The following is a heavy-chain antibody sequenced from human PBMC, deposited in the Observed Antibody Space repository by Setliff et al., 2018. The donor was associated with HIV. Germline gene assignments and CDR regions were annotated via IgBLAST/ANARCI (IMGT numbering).Heavy chain of an antibody. CDR3: ARGLKPRGSLDY. Sequence: KTSETLSLSCAASGFPFSSYSMNWFRQAPGKGLEWIGEINHSGSTNYNPSLKSRVTISVEPSKNQFSLKLSSVTAADTAVYYCARGLKPRGSLDYWGQGTLVTVSS. J-gene: IGHJ4*02. CDR1: GFPFSSYS. V-gene: IGHV4-34*01. D-gene: IGHD1-26*01. CDR2: INHSGST.